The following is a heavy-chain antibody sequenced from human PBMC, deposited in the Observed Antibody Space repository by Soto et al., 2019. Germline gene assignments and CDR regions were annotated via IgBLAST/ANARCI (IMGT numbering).Heavy chain of an antibody. CDR3: ARAVTTGYYYYYYMDV. CDR2: INHSGST. Sequence: SETLSLTCAVYGGSFSGYYWSWIRQPPGKGLEWIGEINHSGSTNYNPSLKSRVTISVDTSKNQFSLKLSSVTAADMAVYYCARAVTTGYYYYYYMDVWGKGTTVTVSS. V-gene: IGHV4-34*01. J-gene: IGHJ6*03. CDR1: GGSFSGYY. D-gene: IGHD4-17*01.